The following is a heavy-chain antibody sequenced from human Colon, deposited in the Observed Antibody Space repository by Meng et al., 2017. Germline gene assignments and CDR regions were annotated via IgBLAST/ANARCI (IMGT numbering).Heavy chain of an antibody. Sequence: GESLKISCAASGLTFGNAWMTWVRQAPGKGLEWVSSISSDSRYIYYPDSVKGRFTISRDNAKNSLYLQMNSLRAEDTAVYYCASRGYSYGYAYWGQGTLVTVSS. CDR2: ISSDSRYI. D-gene: IGHD5-18*01. CDR1: GLTFGNAW. J-gene: IGHJ4*02. CDR3: ASRGYSYGYAY. V-gene: IGHV3-21*01.